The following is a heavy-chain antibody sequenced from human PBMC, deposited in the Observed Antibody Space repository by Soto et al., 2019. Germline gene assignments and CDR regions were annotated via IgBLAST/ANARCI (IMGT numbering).Heavy chain of an antibody. Sequence: ASVKVSCKVSGYTLTELSMHWVRQAPGKGLEWMGGFDPEDGETIYAQKFQGRVTMTEDTSTDTAYMELSSLRSEDTAVYYCAQTWRVAGTFDYWGQGTLVTVSS. J-gene: IGHJ4*02. V-gene: IGHV1-24*01. CDR2: FDPEDGET. CDR3: AQTWRVAGTFDY. D-gene: IGHD6-19*01. CDR1: GYTLTELS.